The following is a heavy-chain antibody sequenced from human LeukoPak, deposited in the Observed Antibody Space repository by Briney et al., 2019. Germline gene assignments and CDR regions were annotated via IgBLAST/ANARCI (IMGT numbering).Heavy chain of an antibody. CDR2: IGTAGDP. CDR1: GFTFSSYD. Sequence: GGSLRVFRAASGFTFSSYDIHWVRQATGKGLEWVSAIGTAGDPYYPGSVKGRFTISRENTKNSLYLQMNSLRAGDTAVYYCARAAVSGSYYDYWGEGTLVTVSS. J-gene: IGHJ4*02. D-gene: IGHD1-26*01. CDR3: ARAAVSGSYYDY. V-gene: IGHV3-13*05.